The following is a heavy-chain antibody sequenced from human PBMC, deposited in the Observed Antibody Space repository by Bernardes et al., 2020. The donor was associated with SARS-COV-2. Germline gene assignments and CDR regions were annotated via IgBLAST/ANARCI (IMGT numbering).Heavy chain of an antibody. Sequence: GGSLKLSFAASGFTFSSYAMHWVRQAPGKGLEWVAVISYDGSNKYYADPVKGRFTISRNNSKNTLYLQMNSLRAEDTAVYYCARIGPPCYFDYWGQGTLVTVSS. J-gene: IGHJ4*02. CDR1: GFTFSSYA. CDR2: ISYDGSNK. V-gene: IGHV3-30-3*01. CDR3: ARIGPPCYFDY.